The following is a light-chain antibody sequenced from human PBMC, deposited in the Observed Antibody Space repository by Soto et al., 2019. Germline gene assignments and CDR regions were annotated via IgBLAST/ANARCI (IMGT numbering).Light chain of an antibody. CDR2: DTG. V-gene: IGLV7-46*01. CDR1: TGTVTSSHF. CDR3: LLSYSGTRV. J-gene: IGLJ2*01. Sequence: QTVVTQEPSLTVSPGGTVTLTCGSSTGTVTSSHFPYWFQQKPGQAPRTLIYDTGKKHSWTPARFSGSLLGDKAALTLSGAQPEDDADYYCLLSYSGTRVFGGGTKLTVL.